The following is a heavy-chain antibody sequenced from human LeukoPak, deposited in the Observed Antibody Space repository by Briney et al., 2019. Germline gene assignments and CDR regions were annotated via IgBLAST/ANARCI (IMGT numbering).Heavy chain of an antibody. CDR2: IKSKTDGGTT. J-gene: IGHJ4*02. CDR1: GFTFSNAW. V-gene: IGHV3-15*01. Sequence: TGGSLRLSCAASGFTFSNAWMSWVRQAPGKGLEWVGRIKSKTDGGTTDYAAPVKGRFTISRDDSENTLYLQMNSLKTEDTAVYYCTTEGGSGWPYYFDYWGQGTLVTVSS. CDR3: TTEGGSGWPYYFDY. D-gene: IGHD6-19*01.